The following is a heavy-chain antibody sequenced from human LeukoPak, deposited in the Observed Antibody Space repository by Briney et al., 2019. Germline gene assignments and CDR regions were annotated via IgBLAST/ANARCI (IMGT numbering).Heavy chain of an antibody. V-gene: IGHV3-21*04. Sequence: GGSLRLSCEASGFTFSRFAMTWVRHAPGRGLEWVSTIEQDSSATYSADSVKGRFTISRDNAKNSLYLQMNSLRAEDTAVYHCARSGRDSNYYFDYWGQGTLVTVSS. CDR3: ARSGRDSNYYFDY. J-gene: IGHJ4*02. CDR2: IEQDSSAT. D-gene: IGHD6-13*01. CDR1: GFTFSRFA.